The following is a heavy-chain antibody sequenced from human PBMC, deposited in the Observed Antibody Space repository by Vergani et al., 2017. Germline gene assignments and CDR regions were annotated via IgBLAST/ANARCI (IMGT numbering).Heavy chain of an antibody. CDR2: ISYDGSNK. CDR1: GFTFSSYA. D-gene: IGHD6-19*01. V-gene: IGHV3-30-3*01. CDR3: ARDRHSSGWSSSDY. Sequence: QVQLVESGGGVVQPGRSLSLSCAASGFTFSSYAMHWVRQAPGKGLEWVAVISYDGSNKYYADSVKGRFTISRDNSKNTLYLQMNSLRAEDTAVYYCARDRHSSGWSSSDYWGQGTLVTVSS. J-gene: IGHJ4*02.